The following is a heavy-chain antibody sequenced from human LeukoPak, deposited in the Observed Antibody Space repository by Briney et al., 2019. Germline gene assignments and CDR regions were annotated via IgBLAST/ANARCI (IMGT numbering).Heavy chain of an antibody. CDR2: INSDGSST. J-gene: IGHJ3*02. Sequence: GGSLRLSCAASGFSFSSYWMHWVRQAPGKGLVWVSRINSDGSSTRYVDSVKGRFTISRDNAKNTLYLQMNSLRAEDTAVYHCARAGIGGAFDIWGQGTMVTVSS. CDR1: GFSFSSYW. CDR3: ARAGIGGAFDI. D-gene: IGHD6-13*01. V-gene: IGHV3-74*01.